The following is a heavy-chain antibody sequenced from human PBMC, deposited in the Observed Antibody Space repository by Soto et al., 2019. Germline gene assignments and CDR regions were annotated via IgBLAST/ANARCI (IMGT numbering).Heavy chain of an antibody. V-gene: IGHV3-23*01. CDR3: AKVGAVAHDFDY. CDR2: ISGSGGST. CDR1: GFTFSSYA. D-gene: IGHD6-19*01. Sequence: PGGSLRLACAASGFTFSSYAMSWVRQAPGKGLEWVSAISGSGGSTYYADSVKGRFTISRDNSKNTLYLQMNSLRAEDTAVYYCAKVGAVAHDFDYWGQGTLVTVSS. J-gene: IGHJ4*02.